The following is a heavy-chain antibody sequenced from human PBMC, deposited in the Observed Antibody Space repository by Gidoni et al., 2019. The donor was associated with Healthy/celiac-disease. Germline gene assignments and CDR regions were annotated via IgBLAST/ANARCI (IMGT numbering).Heavy chain of an antibody. D-gene: IGHD3-22*01. Sequence: QVQLVQSGAEVKKPGSSVKVSCKASGGTFSSYAIRWVRQAPGQGLEWMGGIIPIFGTANYAQKFQGRVTITADESTSTAYMELSSLRSEDTAVYYCARFGAEGHDSSGTRNAFDIWGQGTMVTVSS. J-gene: IGHJ3*02. V-gene: IGHV1-69*01. CDR3: ARFGAEGHDSSGTRNAFDI. CDR2: IIPIFGTA. CDR1: GGTFSSYA.